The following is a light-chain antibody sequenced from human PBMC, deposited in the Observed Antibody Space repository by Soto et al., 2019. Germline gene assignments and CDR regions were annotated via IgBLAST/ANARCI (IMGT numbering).Light chain of an antibody. V-gene: IGKV3-20*01. CDR1: QSVSKNF. CDR2: GAS. CDR3: QQYGSSPPT. Sequence: EIVLTQSPGTLSLSAGERATLSCTASQSVSKNFLAWYQQKTGQAPRLLINGASSRATGIPDRFSGSGSGTDFSLTIDRLEPEDFAVYFCQQYGSSPPTFGVGTKVASK. J-gene: IGKJ4*01.